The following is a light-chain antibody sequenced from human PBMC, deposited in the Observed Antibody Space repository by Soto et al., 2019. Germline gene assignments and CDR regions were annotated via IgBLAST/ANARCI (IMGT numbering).Light chain of an antibody. CDR1: SSNIGAGYD. Sequence: QSVLTQPPSVSGAPGQRVTISCTGISSNIGAGYDVHWYQQLPGTAPKLLIYGNSNRPSGVPDRCSGAKSGTSASLAITGLQAEDEADYYCQSSDSSLSGYVFGTGTKLTVL. J-gene: IGLJ1*01. CDR2: GNS. V-gene: IGLV1-40*01. CDR3: QSSDSSLSGYV.